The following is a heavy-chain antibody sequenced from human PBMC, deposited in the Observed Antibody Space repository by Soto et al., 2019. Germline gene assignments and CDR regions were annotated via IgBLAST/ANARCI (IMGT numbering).Heavy chain of an antibody. D-gene: IGHD2-8*01. J-gene: IGHJ4*02. CDR1: GGSISSYY. CDR3: ARRYAGNFDY. Sequence: PSETLSLTCTVSGGSISSYYWSWIRQPPGKGLEWIGYSYYSGSTNYNPSLKSRVTISVDTSKNQFSLKLSSVTAADTAVYYCARRYAGNFDYWGQGTLVTVSS. V-gene: IGHV4-59*01. CDR2: SYYSGST.